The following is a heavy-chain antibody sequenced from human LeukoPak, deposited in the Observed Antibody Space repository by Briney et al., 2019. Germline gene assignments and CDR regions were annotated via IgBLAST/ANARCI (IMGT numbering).Heavy chain of an antibody. J-gene: IGHJ4*02. CDR3: AKDRYSGYDYVDY. Sequence: GGSLRLSCAASGFTFSSYGMSWVRQAPGKGLEWVSAISGSGGSTYYADSVKGRFTISRDNSKSTLYLQMNSLRAEDTAVYYCAKDRYSGYDYVDYWGQGTLVTVSS. CDR1: GFTFSSYG. CDR2: ISGSGGST. V-gene: IGHV3-23*01. D-gene: IGHD5-12*01.